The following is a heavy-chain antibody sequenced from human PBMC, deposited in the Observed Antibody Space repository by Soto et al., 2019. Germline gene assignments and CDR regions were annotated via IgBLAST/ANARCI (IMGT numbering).Heavy chain of an antibody. CDR3: ARAHIVLVPAATSPGIGEYYYYGMDV. J-gene: IGHJ6*02. Sequence: QVQLVQSGAEVKKPGASVKVSCKASGYTFTSYGISWVRQAPGQGLEWMGWISAYNGNTNYAQKLQGRVTMTTDTSRSTAYMELRSLRSDDTAVYYCARAHIVLVPAATSPGIGEYYYYGMDVWGQGTTVTVSS. CDR2: ISAYNGNT. V-gene: IGHV1-18*01. D-gene: IGHD2-2*01. CDR1: GYTFTSYG.